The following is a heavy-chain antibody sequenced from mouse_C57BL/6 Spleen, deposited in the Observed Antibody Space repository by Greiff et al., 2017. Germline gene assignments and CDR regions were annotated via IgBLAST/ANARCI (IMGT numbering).Heavy chain of an antibody. D-gene: IGHD1-1*01. CDR1: GFTFSSYG. Sequence: EVKLMESGGDLVKPGGSLKLSCAASGFTFSSYGMSWVRQTPDKRLEWVATISSGGSCTYYPDSVKGRFTISRDNAKNTMYLQLSSLKSEDTAMYYCARHGYGSTWFAYWGQGTLVTVSA. CDR2: ISSGGSCT. V-gene: IGHV5-6*01. J-gene: IGHJ3*01. CDR3: ARHGYGSTWFAY.